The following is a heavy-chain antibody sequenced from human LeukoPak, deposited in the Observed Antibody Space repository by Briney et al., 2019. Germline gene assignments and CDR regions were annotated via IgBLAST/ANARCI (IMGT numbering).Heavy chain of an antibody. CDR2: ISVNNADT. Sequence: ASVKVSCKASGYTFTNYGISWVRQAPGQGLQWMGWISVNNADTKYAQKFQGRVTMTTDTSTGTAYMELRSLRSDDTAIYYCARVRWFGELFSDYWGQGTLVTVSS. D-gene: IGHD3-10*01. J-gene: IGHJ4*02. V-gene: IGHV1-18*04. CDR1: GYTFTNYG. CDR3: ARVRWFGELFSDY.